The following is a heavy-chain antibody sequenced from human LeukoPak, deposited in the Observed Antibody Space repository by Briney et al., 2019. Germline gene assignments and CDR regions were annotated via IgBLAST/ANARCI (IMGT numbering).Heavy chain of an antibody. CDR1: GFTFTDAW. CDR2: IKRKSDGGTT. J-gene: IGHJ4*02. CDR3: ATGGRGDF. V-gene: IGHV3-15*01. D-gene: IGHD2-15*01. Sequence: GGSLTLSCAASGFTFTDAWMTWLRQAPGKGLEWIGLIKRKSDGGTTEYAAPMQGRFIISRDDSKDTLYLQMNGLKTEDTAVYYCATGGRGDFWGLGTLVTVSS.